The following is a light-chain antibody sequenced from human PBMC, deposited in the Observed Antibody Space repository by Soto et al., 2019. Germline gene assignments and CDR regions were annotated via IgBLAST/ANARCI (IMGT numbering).Light chain of an antibody. CDR1: QSVRSNY. CDR2: GAS. V-gene: IGKV3-20*01. CDR3: QQYGTSPPLT. Sequence: EIVLTQSPGTLSLSPGDRATLSCRASQSVRSNYLAWYQQKPGQAPRLLLYGASRRATGIPDRFSGSGSGTDFTLTISRLEPEDFALYYCQQYGTSPPLTFGGGTKVEIK. J-gene: IGKJ4*01.